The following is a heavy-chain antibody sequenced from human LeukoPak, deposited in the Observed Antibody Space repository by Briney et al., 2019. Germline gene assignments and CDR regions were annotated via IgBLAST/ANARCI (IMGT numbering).Heavy chain of an antibody. J-gene: IGHJ4*02. Sequence: PSETLSLTCTVSGGSVTTSSYYWGWIRQPTGKGLEWIGSIYYSGSTYYNPSLKSRVTISVDTSKKQFSLKLSSVTAADTAVYYCARRDSSGYQFDYWGQGTLVTVSS. D-gene: IGHD3-22*01. CDR3: ARRDSSGYQFDY. V-gene: IGHV4-39*01. CDR2: IYYSGST. CDR1: GGSVTTSSYY.